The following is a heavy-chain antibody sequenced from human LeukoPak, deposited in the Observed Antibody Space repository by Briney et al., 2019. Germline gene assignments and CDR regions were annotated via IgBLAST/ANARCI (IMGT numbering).Heavy chain of an antibody. CDR1: GFTFSSYA. D-gene: IGHD3-22*01. V-gene: IGHV3-23*01. J-gene: IGHJ4*02. Sequence: GGSLRLSCAASGFTFSSYAMSWVRQARGRGLECVSAISGSGGSTYYADSVKGRFTISRDNSKNTLYLQMNSLRAEDTAVYYCAKDTSYYYDNSGYYSFDYWGQGPLVTVSS. CDR2: ISGSGGST. CDR3: AKDTSYYYDNSGYYSFDY.